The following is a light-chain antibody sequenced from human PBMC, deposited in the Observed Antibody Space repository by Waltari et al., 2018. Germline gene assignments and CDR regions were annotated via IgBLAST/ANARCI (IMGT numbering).Light chain of an antibody. CDR3: QSYDSSLSAV. Sequence: QSVLTQPPSVSGAPGQRVTISCTGSSSNIGAGYDVPWYQQLPGAAPKLLIYAYSNRPSGVPDRFYGSGSGTSASLAITGLQAEDEADYYCQSYDSSLSAVFGGGTKLTVL. CDR1: SSNIGAGYD. CDR2: AYS. J-gene: IGLJ3*02. V-gene: IGLV1-40*01.